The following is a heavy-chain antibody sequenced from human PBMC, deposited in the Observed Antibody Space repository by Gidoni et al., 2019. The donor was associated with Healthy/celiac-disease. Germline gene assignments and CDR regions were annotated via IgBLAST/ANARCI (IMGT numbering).Heavy chain of an antibody. CDR2: IWYDGSNK. CDR1: GFTFSSYG. J-gene: IGHJ4*02. Sequence: QVQLVESGGGVVQPGRSLRLSCAAAGFTFSSYGMHWVRQAPGKGLEWVAVIWYDGSNKYYAASVKGRFTISRDNSKNTLYLQMNSLRAEDTAVYYCARDDLPDGDNPPFDYWGQGTLVTVSS. D-gene: IGHD4-17*01. V-gene: IGHV3-33*01. CDR3: ARDDLPDGDNPPFDY.